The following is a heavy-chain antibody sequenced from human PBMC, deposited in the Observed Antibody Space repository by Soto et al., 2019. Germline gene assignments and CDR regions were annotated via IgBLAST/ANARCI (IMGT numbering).Heavy chain of an antibody. V-gene: IGHV3-30*18. D-gene: IGHD1-26*01. CDR3: AKGQEWEPPDFEY. CDR1: GFTFSSYG. Sequence: PWGSLRLSFVASGFTFSSYGIHWVLPSPGKGLEWVAVISYDGSNKYYADSVKGRFTISRDNSKNTLYLQMNSLRAEDTAVYYCAKGQEWEPPDFEYWGQGTLVTVSS. J-gene: IGHJ4*02. CDR2: ISYDGSNK.